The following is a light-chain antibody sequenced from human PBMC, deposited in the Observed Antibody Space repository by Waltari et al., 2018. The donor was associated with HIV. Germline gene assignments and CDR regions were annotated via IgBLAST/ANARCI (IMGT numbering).Light chain of an antibody. CDR3: QVWDSSSNQYV. V-gene: IGLV3-21*02. J-gene: IGLJ1*01. CDR1: NIGGKS. Sequence: SYVLTQAPSVSVAPGQTAKITCGGKNIGGKSVHWYQQMPGQAPMLVLYDDRDRASGIPERLSGANAGNTATLTISRVEVGDEADYYCQVWDSSSNQYVFGSGTKVTVL. CDR2: DDR.